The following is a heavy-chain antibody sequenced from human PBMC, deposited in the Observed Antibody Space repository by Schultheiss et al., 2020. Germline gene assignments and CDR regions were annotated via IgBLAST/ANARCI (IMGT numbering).Heavy chain of an antibody. CDR3: ARRCGGDCPDAFDL. D-gene: IGHD2-21*02. Sequence: GGSLRLSCAASGFTFSSYGMHWVRQAPGKGLEWVAVISYDGSNKYYADSVKGRFTISRDNSKNTLYLQMNSLRDEDTAVYYCARRCGGDCPDAFDLWGQGTRVTVSS. CDR2: ISYDGSNK. V-gene: IGHV3-33*05. CDR1: GFTFSSYG. J-gene: IGHJ3*01.